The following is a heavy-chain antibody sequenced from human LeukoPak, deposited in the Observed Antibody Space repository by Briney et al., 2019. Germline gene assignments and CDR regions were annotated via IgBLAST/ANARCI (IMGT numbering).Heavy chain of an antibody. D-gene: IGHD3-9*01. CDR1: GFTFSSYE. CDR3: ARGQNFAWLLDYYYSGMDV. CDR2: ISSSGSTI. V-gene: IGHV3-48*03. Sequence: GGSLRLSCAASGFTFSSYEMNWVRQAPGKGLEWVSYISSSGSTIYYADSVKGRFTISRDNAKNSLYLQMNSLRAEDTAVYYCARGQNFAWLLDYYYSGMDVGGQGPTATVSS. J-gene: IGHJ6*02.